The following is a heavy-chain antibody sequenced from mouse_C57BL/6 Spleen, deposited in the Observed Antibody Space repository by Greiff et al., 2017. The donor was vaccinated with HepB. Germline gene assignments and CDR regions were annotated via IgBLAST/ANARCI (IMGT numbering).Heavy chain of an antibody. D-gene: IGHD2-12*01. CDR3: ARGQLLLRPWYFDV. CDR2: ISDGGSYT. CDR1: GFTFSSYA. V-gene: IGHV5-4*03. J-gene: IGHJ1*03. Sequence: EVKVVESGGGLVKPGGSLKLSCAASGFTFSSYAMSWVRQTPEKRLEWVATISDGGSYTYYPDNVKGRFTISRDNSKNNLYLQMSHLKSEDTAMYYCARGQLLLRPWYFDVWGTGTTVTVSS.